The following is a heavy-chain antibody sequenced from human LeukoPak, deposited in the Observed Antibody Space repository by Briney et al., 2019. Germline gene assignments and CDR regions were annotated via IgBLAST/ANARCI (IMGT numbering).Heavy chain of an antibody. CDR2: ISYDGSNK. V-gene: IGHV3-30-3*01. CDR3: ARDGGYCSSTSCYDFDY. D-gene: IGHD2-2*01. J-gene: IGHJ4*02. Sequence: GGSLRLSCAASGFTFSSYAMHWVRQAPGKGLEWVAVISYDGSNKYYADSVKGRFTISRDNSKNTLYLQMNSLRAEDTAVYYCARDGGYCSSTSCYDFDYWGQGTLVTVSS. CDR1: GFTFSSYA.